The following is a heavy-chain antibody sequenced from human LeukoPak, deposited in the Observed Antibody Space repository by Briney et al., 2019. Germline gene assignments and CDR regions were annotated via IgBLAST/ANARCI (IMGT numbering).Heavy chain of an antibody. CDR3: ARGSGYCSSTSCYKGYNWFDP. V-gene: IGHV4-59*02. D-gene: IGHD2-2*02. CDR2: VYYSGST. Sequence: SETLSLTCTVSGASVSNYDWSWIRQPPGKGLEWIGYVYYSGSTNYNPSLKSRVTISVDTSKNQFSLKLSSVTAADTAVYYCARGSGYCSSTSCYKGYNWFDPWGQGTLVTVSS. CDR1: GASVSNYD. J-gene: IGHJ5*02.